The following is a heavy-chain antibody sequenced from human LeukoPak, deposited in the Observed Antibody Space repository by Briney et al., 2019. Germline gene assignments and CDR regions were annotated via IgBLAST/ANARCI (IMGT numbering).Heavy chain of an antibody. V-gene: IGHV4-39*01. CDR3: ARHLPGIAAAAPNWFDL. Sequence: SETLSLTCTVSGGSISSSSYYWGWIRQPPGKGLEWIGSFYYSGSTYYNPSLKSRVTISVDTSKNQFSLKLSSVAAADTAVYYCARHLPGIAAAAPNWFDLWGQGTLVTVSS. J-gene: IGHJ5*02. D-gene: IGHD6-13*01. CDR2: FYYSGST. CDR1: GGSISSSSYY.